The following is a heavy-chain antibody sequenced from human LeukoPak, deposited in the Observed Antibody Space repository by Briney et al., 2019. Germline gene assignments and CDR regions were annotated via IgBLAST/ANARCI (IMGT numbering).Heavy chain of an antibody. J-gene: IGHJ4*02. CDR2: INHSGST. CDR3: ARGYSSGWYVKNFDY. D-gene: IGHD6-19*01. V-gene: IGHV4-38-2*02. Sequence: SETLSLTCTVSGYSISSGYHWGWIRQPPGKGLEWIGEINHSGSTNYNPSLKSRVTISVDTSKNQFSLKLSSVAAADTAVYYCARGYSSGWYVKNFDYWGQGTLVTVSS. CDR1: GYSISSGYH.